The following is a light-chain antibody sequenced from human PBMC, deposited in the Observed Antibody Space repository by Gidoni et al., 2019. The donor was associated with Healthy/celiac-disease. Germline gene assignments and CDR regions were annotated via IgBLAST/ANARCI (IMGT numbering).Light chain of an antibody. Sequence: ESVLTQSPSTLSLSPGERATLSCRASQSVSSYLAWYQQKPGQAPRLLLYDASNRATGIPARFSGSGSGTDFTLPISSREPEDFAVYYCQQRSNWPPITFGQXTRLEIK. J-gene: IGKJ5*01. V-gene: IGKV3-11*01. CDR1: QSVSSY. CDR2: DAS. CDR3: QQRSNWPPIT.